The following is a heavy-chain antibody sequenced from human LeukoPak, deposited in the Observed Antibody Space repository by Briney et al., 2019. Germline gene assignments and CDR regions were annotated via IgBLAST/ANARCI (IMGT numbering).Heavy chain of an antibody. CDR3: ARPYSGYDWEAWFDP. J-gene: IGHJ5*02. D-gene: IGHD5-12*01. CDR1: GYTFTGYY. CDR2: INPNSGGT. V-gene: IGHV1-2*02. Sequence: GASVKVSCKASGYTFTGYYMHWVRQAPGQGLEWMGWINPNSGGTNYAQKFQGRVTMTRDTSISTAYMELSRLRSDDTAVYYCARPYSGYDWEAWFDPWGQGTLVTVSS.